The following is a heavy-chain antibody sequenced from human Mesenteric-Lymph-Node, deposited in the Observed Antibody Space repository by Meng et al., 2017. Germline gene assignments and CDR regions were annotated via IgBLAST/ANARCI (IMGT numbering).Heavy chain of an antibody. CDR3: ARDHMMGYCSGGSCYGYYYYGMDV. CDR2: VYYSGTT. D-gene: IGHD2-15*01. V-gene: IGHV4-39*07. Sequence: GSLRLSCTVSGDSISSSTYYWGWIRQPPGKGLAWIGSVYYSGTTYYNPSLKSRVTISLDMSKNQFSLNLSSVTAADTAVYYCARDHMMGYCSGGSCYGYYYYGMDVWGQGTTVTVSS. CDR1: GDSISSSTYY. J-gene: IGHJ6*02.